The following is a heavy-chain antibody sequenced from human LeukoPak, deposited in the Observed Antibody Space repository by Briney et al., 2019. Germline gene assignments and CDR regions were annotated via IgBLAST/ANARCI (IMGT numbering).Heavy chain of an antibody. CDR3: AKDQYYDFWSGSFDY. D-gene: IGHD3-3*01. J-gene: IGHJ4*02. V-gene: IGHV3-30*02. CDR2: IRSDGSNE. CDR1: GFTFRIYG. Sequence: PGGSLRLSCAASGFTFRIYGMHWVRQAPGKGLEWVAFIRSDGSNEYYADSVKGRFTISRDNYKNTLYLQMNSLRAEDTAVYYCAKDQYYDFWSGSFDYWGQGTLVTVSS.